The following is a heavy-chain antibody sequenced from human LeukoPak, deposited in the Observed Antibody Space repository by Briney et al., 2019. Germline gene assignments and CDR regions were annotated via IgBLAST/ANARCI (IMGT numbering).Heavy chain of an antibody. V-gene: IGHV4-38-2*02. CDR3: ARVGQWPSGTGRVYFDL. J-gene: IGHJ2*01. D-gene: IGHD6-19*01. CDR1: GYSISSGYY. Sequence: SETLSLTCTVSGYSISSGYYWGWIRQPPGKGLEWIGSIYHSGSTYYNPSLKSRVTISVDTSKNQFSLKLSSVTAADTAVYYCARVGQWPSGTGRVYFDLWGRGTLVIVSS. CDR2: IYHSGST.